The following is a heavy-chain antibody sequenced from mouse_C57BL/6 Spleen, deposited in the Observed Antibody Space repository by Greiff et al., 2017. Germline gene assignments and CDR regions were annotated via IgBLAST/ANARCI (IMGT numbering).Heavy chain of an antibody. CDR1: GYAFSSYW. CDR3: ARRYFDV. J-gene: IGHJ1*03. V-gene: IGHV1-80*01. CDR2: IYPGDGDT. Sequence: LQQSGASVKISCKASGYAFSSYWMNWVKQRPGKGLEWIGQIYPGDGDTNYNGKFKGKATLTADKSSSTAYMQLSSLTSEDSAVYFCARRYFDVWGTGTTVTVSS.